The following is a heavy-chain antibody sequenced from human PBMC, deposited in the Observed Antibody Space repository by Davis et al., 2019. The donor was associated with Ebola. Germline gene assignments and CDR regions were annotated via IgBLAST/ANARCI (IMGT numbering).Heavy chain of an antibody. CDR2: IFYSGST. J-gene: IGHJ6*04. V-gene: IGHV4-61*01. CDR1: GGSVSSGNFY. Sequence: SETLSLTCTVSGGSVSSGNFYWSWIRQPPGYGLEWIGYIFYSGSTNYNPSLKSRVTISVDTSKNQFSLKLSSVTAADTAVYYCARVRGDFWSGYAAYHYYGMDVWGKGTTVTASS. CDR3: ARVRGDFWSGYAAYHYYGMDV. D-gene: IGHD3-3*01.